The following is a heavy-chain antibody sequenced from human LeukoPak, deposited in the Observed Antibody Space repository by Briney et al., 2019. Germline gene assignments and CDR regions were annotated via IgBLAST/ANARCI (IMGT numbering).Heavy chain of an antibody. V-gene: IGHV3-23*01. D-gene: IGHD6-13*01. Sequence: GGSLRLSCAASGFTFSSYAMSWVRQAPGKGLEWVSAISGSGGSTYYADSVKGRFTISRDNSKNTLYLQMNSLRAEDTAVYYCAKDWLLSIAAAVTPYYFDYWGQGTLVTVSS. CDR3: AKDWLLSIAAAVTPYYFDY. CDR2: ISGSGGST. J-gene: IGHJ4*02. CDR1: GFTFSSYA.